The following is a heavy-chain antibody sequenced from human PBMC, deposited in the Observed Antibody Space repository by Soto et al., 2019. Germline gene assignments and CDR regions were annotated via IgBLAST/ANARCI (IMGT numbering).Heavy chain of an antibody. CDR1: GFTFSSYA. J-gene: IGHJ3*02. CDR2: ISGSGGST. V-gene: IGHV3-23*01. D-gene: IGHD3-3*01. CDR3: AKDFLSPSDFWSGYYGNAFDI. Sequence: GGSLRLSCAASGFTFSSYAMSWVRQAPGKGLGWVSAISGSGGSTYYTDSVKGRFTISRDNSKNTLYLQMNSLRAEDTAVYYCAKDFLSPSDFWSGYYGNAFDIWGQGTMVTVSS.